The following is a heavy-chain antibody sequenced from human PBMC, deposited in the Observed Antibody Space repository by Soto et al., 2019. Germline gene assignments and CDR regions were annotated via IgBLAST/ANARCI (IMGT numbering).Heavy chain of an antibody. CDR3: ARVWNYDVDFWSGSFPGNWFDP. J-gene: IGHJ5*02. V-gene: IGHV4-31*03. D-gene: IGHD3-3*01. CDR2: IYYSGST. CDR1: GGSISSGGYY. Sequence: QVQLQESGPGLVKPSQTLSLTCTVSGGSISSGGYYWSWIRQHPGKGLEWIGYIYYSGSTYYNPSLKSRVTISVDTSKNQFSLKLSSVTAADTAVYYCARVWNYDVDFWSGSFPGNWFDPWGQGTLVTVSS.